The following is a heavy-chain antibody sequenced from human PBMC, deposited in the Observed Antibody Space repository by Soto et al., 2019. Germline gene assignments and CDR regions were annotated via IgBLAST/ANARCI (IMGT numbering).Heavy chain of an antibody. J-gene: IGHJ4*02. CDR2: INSDGSST. V-gene: IGHV3-74*01. D-gene: IGHD3-3*01. CDR1: GFTFSSYW. CDR3: ARVDYDFWSGYYNPDD. Sequence: GGSLRLSCTASGFTFSSYWMHWVRQAPGKGQVWVSRINSDGSSTRYADSVKGRYTISRDNAKNTLYLQMNSLRAEDTAVYYCARVDYDFWSGYYNPDDWGQATLVTVSS.